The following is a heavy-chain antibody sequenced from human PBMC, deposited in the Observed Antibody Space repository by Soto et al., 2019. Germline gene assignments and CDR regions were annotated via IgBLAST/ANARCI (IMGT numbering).Heavy chain of an antibody. CDR2: IYYSGST. Sequence: QLQLQESGPGLVKPSETLSLTCTVAGGSISSSSYYWGWIRQPPGKGLEWIGSIYYSGSTYYNPCLKSRVTISVDTSKNQLSLKLSSVTAADTAVFYCARHEQWLDITDYWGQVTLVTVSS. D-gene: IGHD6-19*01. J-gene: IGHJ4*02. V-gene: IGHV4-39*01. CDR1: GGSISSSSYY. CDR3: ARHEQWLDITDY.